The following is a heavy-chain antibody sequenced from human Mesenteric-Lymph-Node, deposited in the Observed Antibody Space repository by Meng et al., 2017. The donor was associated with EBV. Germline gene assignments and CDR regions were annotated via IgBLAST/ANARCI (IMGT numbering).Heavy chain of an antibody. J-gene: IGHJ5*02. D-gene: IGHD2-2*01. V-gene: IGHV4-39*01. CDR2: INYSGTT. CDR3: ARHRRASSTGDWLDP. CDR1: GDSISGSTYY. Sequence: QLQRQESGPSLVKPSETLSLNCAVSGDSISGSTYYWAWIRQPPGKGLEWIGTINYSGTTYYNPSLESRFSIFVDTSKNQFSLNLSFVTAADTAVYYCARHRRASSTGDWLDPWGQGTLVTVSS.